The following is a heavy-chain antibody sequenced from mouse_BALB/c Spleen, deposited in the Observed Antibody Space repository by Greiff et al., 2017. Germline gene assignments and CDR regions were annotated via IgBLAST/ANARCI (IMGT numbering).Heavy chain of an antibody. J-gene: IGHJ4*01. CDR3: AREGLRRRYAMDY. V-gene: IGHV2-2*02. CDR2: IWSGGST. D-gene: IGHD2-4*01. CDR1: GFSLTSYG. Sequence: QVQLKESGPGLVQPSQSLSITCTVSGFSLTSYGVHWVRQSPGKGLEWLGVIWSGGSTDYNAAFISRLSISKDNSKSQVFFKMNSLQANDTAIYYCAREGLRRRYAMDYWGQGTSVTVSS.